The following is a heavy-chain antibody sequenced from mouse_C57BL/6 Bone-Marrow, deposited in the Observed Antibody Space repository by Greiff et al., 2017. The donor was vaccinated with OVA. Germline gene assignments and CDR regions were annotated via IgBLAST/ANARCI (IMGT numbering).Heavy chain of an antibody. CDR1: GYAFTNYL. CDR2: IYPGDGDT. V-gene: IGHV1-54*01. CDR3: ARFITTAFFDY. J-gene: IGHJ2*01. D-gene: IGHD1-1*01. Sequence: QVQLQQSGAELVRPGTSVKVSCKASGYAFTNYLIEWVKQRPGKGLEWIGRIYPGDGDTNYNGKFKGKATLTADKSSSTAYMQLSSLTSEDSAVYFCARFITTAFFDYWGQGTTLTVSS.